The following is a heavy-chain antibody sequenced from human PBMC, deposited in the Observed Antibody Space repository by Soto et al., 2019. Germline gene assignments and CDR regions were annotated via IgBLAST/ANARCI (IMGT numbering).Heavy chain of an antibody. D-gene: IGHD3-10*01. V-gene: IGHV4-30-4*01. CDR3: ARAGITMVRGPAAFDI. J-gene: IGHJ3*02. Sequence: QVQLQESGPGLVKPSQTLSLTCTVSGGSISSGDYYWSWIRQPPGKGLEWIGYIYYSGSTYYNPSLKSRVTISVDTSKNQFSLKLSSVTAADTAVYYCARAGITMVRGPAAFDIWGQGTMVTVSS. CDR2: IYYSGST. CDR1: GGSISSGDYY.